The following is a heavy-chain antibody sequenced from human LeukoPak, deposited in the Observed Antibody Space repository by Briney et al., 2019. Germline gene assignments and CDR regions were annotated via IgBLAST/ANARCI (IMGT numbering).Heavy chain of an antibody. V-gene: IGHV3-48*01. D-gene: IGHD3-9*01. Sequence: GGSLRLSCAASGFTFSSYSMNWVRQAPGKGLEWVSYISSNSSTIYYADSVKGRFTISRDNSKNTLYLEMNSLRAEDTAVYYCARADILTGYYGDWGQGTLVTVSS. CDR2: ISSNSSTI. J-gene: IGHJ4*02. CDR1: GFTFSSYS. CDR3: ARADILTGYYGD.